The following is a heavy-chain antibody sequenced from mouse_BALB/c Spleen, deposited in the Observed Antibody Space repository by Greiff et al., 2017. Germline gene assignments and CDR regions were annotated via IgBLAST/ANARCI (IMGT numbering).Heavy chain of an antibody. J-gene: IGHJ2*01. CDR3: ARYRYDGLDY. D-gene: IGHD2-14*01. Sequence: EVKLMESGGGLVKPGGSLKLSCAASGFTFSSYAMSWVRQTPEKRLEWVASISSGGSTYYPDSVKGRFTISRDNAKNNLYLQMSSLKSEDTAMYYCARYRYDGLDYWGQGTTLTVSS. CDR2: ISSGGST. V-gene: IGHV5-6-5*01. CDR1: GFTFSSYA.